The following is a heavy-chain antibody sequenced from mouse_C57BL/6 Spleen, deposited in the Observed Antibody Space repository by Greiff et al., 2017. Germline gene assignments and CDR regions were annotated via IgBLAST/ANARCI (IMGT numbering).Heavy chain of an antibody. J-gene: IGHJ3*01. CDR2: INPSTGGT. CDR3: ARDSSGYGFAY. Sequence: VQLKESGPELVKPGASVKISCKASGYSFTGYYMNWVKQSPEKSLEWIGEINPSTGGTTYNQKFKAKATLTVDKSSSTAYMQLKSLTSEDSAVYYCARDSSGYGFAYGGQGTLVTVSA. D-gene: IGHD3-2*02. V-gene: IGHV1-42*01. CDR1: GYSFTGYY.